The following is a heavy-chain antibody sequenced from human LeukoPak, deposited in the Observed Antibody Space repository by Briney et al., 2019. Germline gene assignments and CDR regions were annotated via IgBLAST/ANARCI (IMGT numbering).Heavy chain of an antibody. Sequence: EASVKVSCKASGYTFTSYDINWVRQATGQGLEWMGWMNPNSGNTGYAQKFQGRVTMTRNTSISTAYMELSSLRSEDTAVYYCARATYYYDSSGYYYYYYGTDVWGQGTTVTVSS. CDR2: MNPNSGNT. CDR1: GYTFTSYD. CDR3: ARATYYYDSSGYYYYYYGTDV. V-gene: IGHV1-8*01. J-gene: IGHJ6*02. D-gene: IGHD3-22*01.